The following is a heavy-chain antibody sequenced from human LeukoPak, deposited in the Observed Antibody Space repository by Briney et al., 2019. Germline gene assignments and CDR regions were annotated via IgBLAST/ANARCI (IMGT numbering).Heavy chain of an antibody. Sequence: GGSLRLSCAASGFTFSTYAMSWVRLAPGKGLEWVSSISGSGGSTNYADSVKGRFTISRDNSKNTLYLQMNSLRAEDTAVYYCAKTLLDSSSWYLFDYWGQGTLVTVAS. CDR3: AKTLLDSSSWYLFDY. CDR1: GFTFSTYA. CDR2: ISGSGGST. J-gene: IGHJ4*02. V-gene: IGHV3-23*01. D-gene: IGHD6-13*01.